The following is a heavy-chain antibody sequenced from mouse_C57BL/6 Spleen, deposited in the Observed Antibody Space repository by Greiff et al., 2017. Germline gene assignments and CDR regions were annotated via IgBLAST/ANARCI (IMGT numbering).Heavy chain of an antibody. CDR2: INPSNGGT. D-gene: IGHD2-5*01. V-gene: IGHV1-53*01. CDR3: ARRSNYEAWFAY. Sequence: QVQLKQPGTELVKPGASVKLSCKASGYTFTSYWMHWVKQRPGRGLEWIGNINPSNGGTNYNEKFKSKATLTVDKSSSTAYMQLSSLTSEDSAVYYCARRSNYEAWFAYWGQGTLVTVSA. J-gene: IGHJ3*01. CDR1: GYTFTSYW.